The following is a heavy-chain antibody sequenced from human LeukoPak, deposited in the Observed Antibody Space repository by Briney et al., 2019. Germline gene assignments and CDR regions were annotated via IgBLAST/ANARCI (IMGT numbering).Heavy chain of an antibody. Sequence: PGGSLRLSCAASGFTFSRYWITWVRQAPGKGLEWVAVISYDGNNKYYADSVKGRFTISRDNSKNTLYLQMNSLRVEDTAVYYCARDPYSGSSWQWDYWGQGTLVTVSS. J-gene: IGHJ4*02. CDR3: ARDPYSGSSWQWDY. V-gene: IGHV3-30-3*01. CDR1: GFTFSRYW. CDR2: ISYDGNNK. D-gene: IGHD6-13*01.